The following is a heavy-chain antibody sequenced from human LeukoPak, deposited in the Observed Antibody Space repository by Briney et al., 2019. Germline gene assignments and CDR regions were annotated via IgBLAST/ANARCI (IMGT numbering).Heavy chain of an antibody. V-gene: IGHV4-4*07. CDR3: ARGPRSADWYSIDY. CDR1: GGSISPYY. D-gene: IGHD3-9*01. J-gene: IGHJ4*02. CDR2: IYNNENT. Sequence: SETLSLTCTVSGGSISPYYWSWIRQPAGKGLEWIGRIYNNENTNYNASLKSRVTISVDTSKNQFSLRLSSVTAADTAVYYCARGPRSADWYSIDYWGQGTLVTVSS.